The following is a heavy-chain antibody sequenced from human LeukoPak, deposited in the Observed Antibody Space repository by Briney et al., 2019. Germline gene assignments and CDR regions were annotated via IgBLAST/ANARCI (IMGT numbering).Heavy chain of an antibody. CDR3: ARRLERITMIVVVSVFDH. V-gene: IGHV3-7*01. J-gene: IGHJ4*02. Sequence: GGSLRLSCAASGFTFSSYWMSWVRQAPGKGLEWVANIKQDGSEKYYVDSVKGRFTISRDNAKNSLYLQMNSLGAEDTAVYYCARRLERITMIVVVSVFDHWGQGTLVTVSS. CDR1: GFTFSSYW. CDR2: IKQDGSEK. D-gene: IGHD3-22*01.